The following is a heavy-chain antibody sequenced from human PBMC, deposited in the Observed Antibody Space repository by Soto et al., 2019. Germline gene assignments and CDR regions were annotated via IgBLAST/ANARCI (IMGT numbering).Heavy chain of an antibody. J-gene: IGHJ4*02. V-gene: IGHV3-15*01. CDR3: TTDDPINRY. CDR1: GFIFSNAW. CDR2: IKSKINGGTT. Sequence: GGSLRLSCAASGFIFSNAWMSWVRQAPGKGLEWVGRIKSKINGGTTDYAAPVRGRFSISRDDSKNTVYLQMNSLKTEDTAVYYCTTDDPINRYWGQGTQVTVSS.